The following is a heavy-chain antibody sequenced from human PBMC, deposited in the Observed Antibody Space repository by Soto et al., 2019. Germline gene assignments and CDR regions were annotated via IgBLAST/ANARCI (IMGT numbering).Heavy chain of an antibody. CDR1: GFTFSSYA. CDR3: AKLQRGATGTEGFHP. CDR2: ITNSGGST. D-gene: IGHD1-1*01. J-gene: IGHJ5*02. V-gene: IGHV3-23*01. Sequence: PGGSLRLSCAASGFTFSSYAMSWVRQATGKGLEWVSAITNSGGSTHYADSVQGRFTISRDNFRNTLYLLMNSLRAEDTAVYYCAKLQRGATGTEGFHPWSQGTLVTV.